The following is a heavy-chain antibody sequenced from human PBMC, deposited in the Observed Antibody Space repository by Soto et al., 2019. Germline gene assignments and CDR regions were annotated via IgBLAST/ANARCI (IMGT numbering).Heavy chain of an antibody. J-gene: IGHJ6*02. CDR2: IKSKTDGGTA. D-gene: IGHD2-2*01. V-gene: IGHV3-15*07. Sequence: EVQLVESGGGLVKPGVSLRLSCAASGFTFTNAWMNWVRQAPGKGLEWVGRIKSKTDGGTADYAAHVKGRFTLSRDDSITTLYLQMNSQKAEDTAVYYCTAGGVPAAAKGYYCYAIDVWGQGTTVTVSS. CDR3: TAGGVPAAAKGYYCYAIDV. CDR1: GFTFTNAW.